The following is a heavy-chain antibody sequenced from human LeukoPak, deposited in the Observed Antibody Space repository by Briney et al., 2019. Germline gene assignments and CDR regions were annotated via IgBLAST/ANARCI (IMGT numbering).Heavy chain of an antibody. J-gene: IGHJ3*02. V-gene: IGHV1-69*05. CDR1: GGTFSSYA. CDR3: ARDRYRYSYGYDAFDI. D-gene: IGHD5-18*01. Sequence: SVKVSCKASGGTFSSYAISWVRQAPGQGLERMGRIIPIFGTANYAQKFQGRVTITTDESTSTAYMELSSLRSEDTAVYYCARDRYRYSYGYDAFDIWGQGTMVTVSS. CDR2: IIPIFGTA.